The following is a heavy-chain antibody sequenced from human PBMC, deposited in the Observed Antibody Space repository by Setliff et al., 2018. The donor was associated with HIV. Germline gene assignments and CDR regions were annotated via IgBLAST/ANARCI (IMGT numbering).Heavy chain of an antibody. CDR3: AADNYNCNSFDS. J-gene: IGHJ4*02. CDR2: INPNGGYT. CDR1: GYTFTSYA. Sequence: ASVKVSCKASGYTFTSYAMNWVRQAPGQGLEWMGWINPNGGYTNYAQKFLGRVTMTQDTSFTTAYLELSRLGSDDTAVYYCAADNYNCNSFDSWGQGSLVTVSS. D-gene: IGHD3-3*01. V-gene: IGHV1-2*02.